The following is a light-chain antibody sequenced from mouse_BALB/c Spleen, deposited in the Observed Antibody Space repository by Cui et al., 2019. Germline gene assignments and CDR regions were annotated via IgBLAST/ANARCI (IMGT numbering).Light chain of an antibody. CDR1: SSVGY. Sequence: QIVLTQSPAIMSVSLGEVITLYCSATSSVGYMNWYQHKSGTSSKLLIYRTSNLASGVPSRFSGSGSGTVYSLTISSVEAEDAADYYCHPWCSYPWTFGGGTKLEIK. J-gene: IGKJ1*01. CDR2: RTS. V-gene: IGKV4-80*01. CDR3: HPWCSYPWT.